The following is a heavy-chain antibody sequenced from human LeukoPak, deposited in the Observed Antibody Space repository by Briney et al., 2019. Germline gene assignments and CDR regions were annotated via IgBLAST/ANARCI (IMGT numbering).Heavy chain of an antibody. CDR1: GLSFNKDV. CDR2: ISAGDST. J-gene: IGHJ4*02. V-gene: IGHV3-23*01. Sequence: GGSLRLSCVVSGLSFNKDVMSWFRQAPGKGLEWVSTISAGDSTYYPDSVKGRFIISRDNSKNTLYLQMNSLRAEDTALYYCAKPRGLGIVGAHFDYWGQGTLVTVSS. CDR3: AKPRGLGIVGAHFDY. D-gene: IGHD1-26*01.